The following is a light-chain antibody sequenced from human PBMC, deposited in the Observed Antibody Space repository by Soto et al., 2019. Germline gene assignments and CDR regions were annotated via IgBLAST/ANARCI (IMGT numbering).Light chain of an antibody. J-gene: IGLJ1*01. V-gene: IGLV2-14*01. CDR2: EVS. Sequence: LTQPSSVSESPGQSIAISGAGTSSDVGGYNHVSWYQQHADKAPKLLIHEVSNRPSGVSNRFSGSKSGNTASLTISGLQAEDEADYYCTSYTSISTYVFGTGPKVTVL. CDR1: SSDVGGYNH. CDR3: TSYTSISTYV.